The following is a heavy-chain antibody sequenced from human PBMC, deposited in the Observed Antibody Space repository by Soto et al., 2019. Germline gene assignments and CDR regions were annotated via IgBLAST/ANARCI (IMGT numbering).Heavy chain of an antibody. CDR3: AKAAYFMVRGVIYRYFDY. CDR2: ISWNSGSI. V-gene: IGHV3-9*01. CDR1: GFTFDDYA. J-gene: IGHJ4*02. Sequence: EVQLVESGGGLVQPGRSLRLSCAASGFTFDDYAMHWVRQAPGKGLEWVSGISWNSGSIGYADSVKGRFTISRDNAKNSLYLQMNSLRAEDTALYYCAKAAYFMVRGVIYRYFDYWGQGTLVTVSS. D-gene: IGHD3-10*01.